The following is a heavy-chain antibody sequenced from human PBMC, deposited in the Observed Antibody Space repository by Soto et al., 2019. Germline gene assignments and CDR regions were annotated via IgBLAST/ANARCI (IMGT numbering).Heavy chain of an antibody. D-gene: IGHD2-15*01. CDR1: GFTFSSYA. CDR3: ARVKLRYYFDY. V-gene: IGHV3-30-3*01. CDR2: ISYDGSNK. Sequence: GGSLRLSCAASGFTFSSYAMHWVRQAPGKGLEWVAVISYDGSNKYYADSVKGRFTISRDNSKNTLYLQMNSLRAEDTAVYYCARVKLRYYFDYWGQGTLVTVSS. J-gene: IGHJ4*02.